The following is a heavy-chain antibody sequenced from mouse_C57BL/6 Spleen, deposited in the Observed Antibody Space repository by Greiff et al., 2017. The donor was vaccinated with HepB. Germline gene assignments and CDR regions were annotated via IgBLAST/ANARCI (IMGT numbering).Heavy chain of an antibody. Sequence: VHVKQSGPVLVKPGPSVKISCKASGFTFTDYYMHWVKQSHGKSLEWIGLVYPYNGGTSYNQKFKGKATLTVDTSSSTAYMELNSLTSEDSAVYYCARSGDYDRAWFAYWGQGTLVTVSA. J-gene: IGHJ3*01. CDR3: ARSGDYDRAWFAY. V-gene: IGHV1-36*01. CDR1: GFTFTDYY. CDR2: VYPYNGGT. D-gene: IGHD2-4*01.